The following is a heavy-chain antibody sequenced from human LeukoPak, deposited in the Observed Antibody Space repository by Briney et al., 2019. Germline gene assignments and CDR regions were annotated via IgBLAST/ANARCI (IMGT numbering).Heavy chain of an antibody. CDR1: GFTVSDYY. Sequence: GGSRRLSCAASGFTVSDYYMTWIRQAPGKGLDWVSYISFSGSTIYYADSVKGRFIISRDTAKNSLYLQMNSLRAEDTAVYYCVRGMGGGVSNFDYWGQGTLVTVSS. CDR2: ISFSGSTI. V-gene: IGHV3-11*04. CDR3: VRGMGGGVSNFDY. J-gene: IGHJ4*02. D-gene: IGHD3-16*01.